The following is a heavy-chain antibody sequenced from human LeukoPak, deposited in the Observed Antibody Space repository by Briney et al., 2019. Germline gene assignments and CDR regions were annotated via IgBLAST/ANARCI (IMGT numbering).Heavy chain of an antibody. Sequence: PGGSLRLSCAASGFTFSSYGMHWVRQAPGKGLEWVAVISYDGSNKYYADFVKGRFTISRDNSKNTLYLQMNSLRAEDTAVYYCAKVEYYYDSSGYSLLDYWGQGTLVTVSS. CDR2: ISYDGSNK. V-gene: IGHV3-30*18. CDR1: GFTFSSYG. CDR3: AKVEYYYDSSGYSLLDY. J-gene: IGHJ4*02. D-gene: IGHD3-22*01.